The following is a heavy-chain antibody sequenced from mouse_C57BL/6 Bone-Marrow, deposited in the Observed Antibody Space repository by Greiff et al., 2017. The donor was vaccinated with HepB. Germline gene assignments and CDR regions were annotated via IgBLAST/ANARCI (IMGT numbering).Heavy chain of an antibody. CDR2: IRLKSDNYAT. CDR1: GFTFSNYW. V-gene: IGHV6-3*01. J-gene: IGHJ1*03. D-gene: IGHD2-3*01. CDR3: TGWLLDWYFDV. Sequence: DVMLVESGGGLVQPGGSMKLSCVASGFTFSNYWMNWVRQSPEKGLEWVAQIRLKSDNYATPYAESVKGRFTISRDDSKSSVYLQMNNLRAEDTGIYYCTGWLLDWYFDVWGTGTTVTVSS.